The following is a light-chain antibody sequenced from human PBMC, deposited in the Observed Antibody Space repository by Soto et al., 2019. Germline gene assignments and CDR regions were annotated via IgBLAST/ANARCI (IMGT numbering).Light chain of an antibody. CDR2: DVS. Sequence: QSALTQPASVSESPGQSITISCTGTSSDIGAYNYVSWYQHHPGKAPKLMIYDVSSRPSGISNRFSGSKSGNTASLTISGLQAGDEADYYCSSYTSSITVIFGGGTKLTVL. V-gene: IGLV2-14*03. J-gene: IGLJ2*01. CDR1: SSDIGAYNY. CDR3: SSYTSSITVI.